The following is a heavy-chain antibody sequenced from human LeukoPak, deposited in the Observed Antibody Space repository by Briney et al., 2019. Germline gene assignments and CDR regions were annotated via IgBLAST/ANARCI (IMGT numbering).Heavy chain of an antibody. V-gene: IGHV4-59*01. CDR1: GGSISSYY. D-gene: IGHD3-3*01. Sequence: KSSETLSLTCTVSGGSISSYYWSWIRQPPGKGLEWIGYIYYSGSTNYNPSLKSRVTISVDTSKNQFSLKLSSVTAADTAVYYCAMGDFWSGYPNWFDPWGQGTLVTVSS. CDR2: IYYSGST. CDR3: AMGDFWSGYPNWFDP. J-gene: IGHJ5*02.